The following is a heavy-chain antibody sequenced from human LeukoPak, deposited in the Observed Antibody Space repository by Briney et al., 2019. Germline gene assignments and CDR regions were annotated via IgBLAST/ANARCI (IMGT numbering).Heavy chain of an antibody. D-gene: IGHD6-19*01. Sequence: SETLSLTCVVYGGSFSGYYWSWIRQSPGKGLEWIGEVNHSGSTNYNPSLKSRVTISVDTSKNQFSLKLSSVTAADTAVYYCARGRQWLDYFDYWGQGTLVTVSS. V-gene: IGHV4-34*01. CDR1: GGSFSGYY. J-gene: IGHJ4*02. CDR2: VNHSGST. CDR3: ARGRQWLDYFDY.